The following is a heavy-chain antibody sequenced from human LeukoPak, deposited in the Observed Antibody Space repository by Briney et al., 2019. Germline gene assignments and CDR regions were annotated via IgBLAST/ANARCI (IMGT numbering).Heavy chain of an antibody. D-gene: IGHD3-22*01. CDR2: MNLNSENT. Sequence: ASVKVSCKASGYTFTSYDNNWVPHATGQGLECMGWMNLNSENTGYAQKFQGRVTMTRNTSISTDYMELSSVRSEDTAVYYCARGTYYYDSSGYEEYFQHWGQGTLVTVSS. J-gene: IGHJ1*01. CDR3: ARGTYYYDSSGYEEYFQH. CDR1: GYTFTSYD. V-gene: IGHV1-8*01.